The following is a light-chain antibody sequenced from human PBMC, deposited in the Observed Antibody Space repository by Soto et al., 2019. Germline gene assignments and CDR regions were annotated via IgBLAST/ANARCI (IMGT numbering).Light chain of an antibody. V-gene: IGLV1-44*01. J-gene: IGLJ1*01. CDR2: VTD. Sequence: QSALTQPPSASGTPGQRVTISCSGSISNIGKTTVNWYQLLPGTAPKLLIYVTDKRPSGVPDRFSGSKSGTSASLAISGLQPEDEADYFCSAWDNSLNGHVFGAGTKVTVL. CDR3: SAWDNSLNGHV. CDR1: ISNIGKTT.